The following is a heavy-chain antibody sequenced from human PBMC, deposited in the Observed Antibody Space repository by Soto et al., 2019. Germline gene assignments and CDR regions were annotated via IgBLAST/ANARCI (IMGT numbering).Heavy chain of an antibody. J-gene: IGHJ4*02. V-gene: IGHV4-61*01. CDR1: GGSVNSALYY. D-gene: IGHD6-19*01. Sequence: PSETLSRTCTVSGGSVNSALYYGSWIRQPPGKGLEWIAYIYYSGITKYNSSLKSRVTISVDTSKNQFSLKLTSVTAADTAVCYCARVGVAVTGIDYWGPGTLVTFSS. CDR3: ARVGVAVTGIDY. CDR2: IYYSGIT.